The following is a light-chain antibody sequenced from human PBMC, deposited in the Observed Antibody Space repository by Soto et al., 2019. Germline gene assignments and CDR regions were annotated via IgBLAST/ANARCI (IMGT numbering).Light chain of an antibody. V-gene: IGLV2-14*01. Sequence: QSALTQPASVSGSPGQSITISCTGTSSDVGGYNYVSWHQQHPGKAPKLIIHEVSNRPSGVSNRFSGSKSGNTASLTISVLQAEDEADYYCSSYTGSSTLVFGGGTQLTVL. J-gene: IGLJ2*01. CDR1: SSDVGGYNY. CDR2: EVS. CDR3: SSYTGSSTLV.